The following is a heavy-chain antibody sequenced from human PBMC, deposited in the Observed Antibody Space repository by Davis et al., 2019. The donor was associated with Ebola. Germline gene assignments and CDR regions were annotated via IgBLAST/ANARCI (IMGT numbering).Heavy chain of an antibody. Sequence: SVKVSCKASGGTFSSYAISWVRQAPGQGLEWMGRIIPILGIANYAQKFQGRVTITADKSTSTAYMELSSLRSEDTAVYYCARGGSNYPWYYGMDVWGQGTTVTVSS. D-gene: IGHD4-11*01. J-gene: IGHJ6*02. CDR2: IIPILGIA. V-gene: IGHV1-69*04. CDR1: GGTFSSYA. CDR3: ARGGSNYPWYYGMDV.